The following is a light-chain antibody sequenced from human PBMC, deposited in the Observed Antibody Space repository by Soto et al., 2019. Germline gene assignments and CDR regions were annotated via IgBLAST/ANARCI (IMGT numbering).Light chain of an antibody. CDR3: QQYYSTPLT. CDR1: QSVLFSPNNNNY. Sequence: DIVMTQSPDSLAVSLGERATINCKSSQSVLFSPNNNNYLAWYQQKPGQPPRLLIYWASIRESGVPDRFSGSGSGTDFTLTISSLQTEDVAVYYCQQYYSTPLTFGGGTKVEIK. J-gene: IGKJ4*01. CDR2: WAS. V-gene: IGKV4-1*01.